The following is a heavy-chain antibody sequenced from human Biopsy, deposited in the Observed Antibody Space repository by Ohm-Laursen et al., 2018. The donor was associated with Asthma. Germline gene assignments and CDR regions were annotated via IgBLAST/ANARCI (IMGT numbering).Heavy chain of an antibody. Sequence: SLRLSCAASGFTFDDYAMHWARQALGKGLEWVSGVSWNSGSIDYADSEKGRFTISRDNAKNSLYLQMNSLRGADTALYYCVKDIRLQLWGFDTWGQGTLVTVSS. D-gene: IGHD6-13*01. V-gene: IGHV3-9*01. J-gene: IGHJ4*02. CDR3: VKDIRLQLWGFDT. CDR1: GFTFDDYA. CDR2: VSWNSGSI.